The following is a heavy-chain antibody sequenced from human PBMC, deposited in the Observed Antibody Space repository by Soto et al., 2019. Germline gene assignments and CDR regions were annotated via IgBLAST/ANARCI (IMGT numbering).Heavy chain of an antibody. V-gene: IGHV1-69*13. D-gene: IGHD2-8*01. J-gene: IGHJ6*02. CDR3: ARVDRTNGVCSYYYYGMDV. CDR1: GGTFSSYA. Sequence: SVKVSCKASGGTFSSYAISWVRQAPGQGLEWMGGIIPIFGTANYAQKFQGRVTITADESTSTAYMELSSLRSEDTAVYYCARVDRTNGVCSYYYYGMDVWGQGTTVTVSS. CDR2: IIPIFGTA.